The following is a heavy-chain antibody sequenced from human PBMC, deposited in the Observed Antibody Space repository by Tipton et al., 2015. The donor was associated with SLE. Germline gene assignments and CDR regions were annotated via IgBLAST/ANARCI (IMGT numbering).Heavy chain of an antibody. CDR1: GDSVTSGNHY. J-gene: IGHJ6*04. D-gene: IGHD3-3*01. Sequence: TLSLTCNVSGDSVTSGNHYWSWLRQHPGKGLEWLGYVYYRGSTNYNPSVQSRLTISLGASKNEFSLKLTSVTVADTAVYYCARTPRGYNVGYYYCMDVWGEGTTVTVSS. CDR2: VYYRGST. V-gene: IGHV4-31*03. CDR3: ARTPRGYNVGYYYCMDV.